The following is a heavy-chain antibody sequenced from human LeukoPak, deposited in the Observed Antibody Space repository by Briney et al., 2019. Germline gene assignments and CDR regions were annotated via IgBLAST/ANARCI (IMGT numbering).Heavy chain of an antibody. V-gene: IGHV1-2*02. CDR1: GYTFTGYY. CDR3: ARADEYQLLYSDY. Sequence: ASVKVSCKASGYTFTGYYMHWVRQAPGQGLGWMGWINPNSGGTNYAQKFQGRVTMTRDTSISTAYMELSRLRSDDTAVYYCARADEYQLLYSDYWGQGTLVTVSS. CDR2: INPNSGGT. J-gene: IGHJ4*02. D-gene: IGHD2-2*01.